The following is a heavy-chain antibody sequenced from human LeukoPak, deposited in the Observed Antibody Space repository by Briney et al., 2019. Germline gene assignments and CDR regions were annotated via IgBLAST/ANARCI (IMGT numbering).Heavy chain of an antibody. J-gene: IGHJ5*02. D-gene: IGHD3-3*01. CDR2: IYYRGNT. V-gene: IGHV4-59*01. CDR1: GGSISSYY. CDR3: ARDSAPRGFWSGNGWFDP. Sequence: SETLSLTCIVSGGSISSYYWSWIRQPPGKGLEWIGYIYYRGNTNYNPSLKSRATISVDTSKNQFSLKLSSVTAADTAVYYCARDSAPRGFWSGNGWFDPWGQGTLVTVSS.